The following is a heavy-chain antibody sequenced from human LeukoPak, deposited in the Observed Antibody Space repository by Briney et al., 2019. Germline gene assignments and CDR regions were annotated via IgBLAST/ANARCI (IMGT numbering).Heavy chain of an antibody. V-gene: IGHV3-30*04. CDR3: ARQKSHSGYDPFDY. Sequence: QPGRSLRLSCAASGFTFSSYAMHWVRQAPGKGLEWVAVISYDGSNKYYADSVKGRFTISRDNSKNTLYLQMNSLRAEDTAVHYCARQKSHSGYDPFDYWGQGTLVTVSS. D-gene: IGHD5-12*01. CDR2: ISYDGSNK. CDR1: GFTFSSYA. J-gene: IGHJ4*02.